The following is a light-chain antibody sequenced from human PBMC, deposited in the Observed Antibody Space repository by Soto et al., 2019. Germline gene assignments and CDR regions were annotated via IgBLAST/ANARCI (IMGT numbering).Light chain of an antibody. CDR2: AAS. CDR1: QSVSSNY. Sequence: EIVLTQSPGTLSLSPGERATLSCRASQSVSSNYLAWYQQKPGQAPRLLIYAASNRITGIPDRFSGSGSGTDFTLTISRLEPEDFAVYHYQQYGSPPRTFGQGTKVEIK. V-gene: IGKV3-20*01. J-gene: IGKJ1*01. CDR3: QQYGSPPRT.